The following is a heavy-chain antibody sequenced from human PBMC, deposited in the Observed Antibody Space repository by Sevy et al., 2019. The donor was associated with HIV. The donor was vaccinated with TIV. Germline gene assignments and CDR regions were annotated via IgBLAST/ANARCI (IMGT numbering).Heavy chain of an antibody. Sequence: SETLSLTCTVSGDSINNGGYYWSWIRQHPGKGLEGSGKIYYTGTTYYNPSLKSRLRISVERSENTLSLSLRSVTAADTAVYYCARTTVTTLSSARNNWFDPWGQGTLVTVSS. D-gene: IGHD4-4*01. CDR2: IYYTGTT. CDR1: GDSINNGGYY. V-gene: IGHV4-31*03. J-gene: IGHJ5*02. CDR3: ARTTVTTLSSARNNWFDP.